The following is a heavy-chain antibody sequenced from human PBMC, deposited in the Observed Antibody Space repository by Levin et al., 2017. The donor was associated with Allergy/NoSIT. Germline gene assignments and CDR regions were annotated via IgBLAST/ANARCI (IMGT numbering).Heavy chain of an antibody. J-gene: IGHJ4*02. CDR3: ARGSGYSYGYFLRFDY. D-gene: IGHD5-18*01. Sequence: ASVKVSCKASGYTFTGYYMHWVRQAPGQGLEWMGWINPNSGGTNYAQKFQGRVTMTRDTSISTAYMELSRLRSDDTAVYYCARGSGYSYGYFLRFDYWGQGTLVTVSS. CDR2: INPNSGGT. V-gene: IGHV1-2*02. CDR1: GYTFTGYY.